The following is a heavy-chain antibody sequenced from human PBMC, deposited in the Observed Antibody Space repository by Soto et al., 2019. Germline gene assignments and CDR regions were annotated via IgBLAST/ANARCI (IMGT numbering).Heavy chain of an antibody. D-gene: IGHD2-2*01. CDR3: AKRDCSRSSCKYYFDY. CDR1: GFTFSSYW. Sequence: GGSLRLSCAASGFTFSSYWMHWVRQAPGKGLVWVSRINSDGGSTTYADSVKGRFTISRDNAKNTLYLQMNSLRVEDTAVYYCAKRDCSRSSCKYYFDYWGQGTLVTVCS. CDR2: INSDGGST. J-gene: IGHJ4*02. V-gene: IGHV3-74*01.